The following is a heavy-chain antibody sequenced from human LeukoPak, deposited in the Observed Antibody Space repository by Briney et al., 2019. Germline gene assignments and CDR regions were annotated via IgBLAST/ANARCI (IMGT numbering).Heavy chain of an antibody. V-gene: IGHV3-7*03. D-gene: IGHD2-15*01. Sequence: PGGSLRLSCAASGFTFSSYWMSWVRQAPGKGLEWVANIKQDGSEKYYVDSVKGRFTISRDNAKNSLYLQMNSLRAEDTAVYYCAREDCSGGSCYPWWFDPWGQGPLVTVSS. CDR2: IKQDGSEK. J-gene: IGHJ5*02. CDR1: GFTFSSYW. CDR3: AREDCSGGSCYPWWFDP.